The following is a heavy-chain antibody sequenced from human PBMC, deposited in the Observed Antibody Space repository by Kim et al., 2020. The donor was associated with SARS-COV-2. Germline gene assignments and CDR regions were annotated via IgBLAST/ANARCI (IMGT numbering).Heavy chain of an antibody. CDR3: AGGRRYYYGSGSLT. CDR1: GFTFSSYG. Sequence: GGSLRLSCAASGFTFSSYGMHWVRQAPGKVLEWVAVISYDGSNKYYADSVKGRFTISRDNSKNTLYLQMNSLRAEDTAVYYCAGGRRYYYGSGSLTWGQGTLVTVSS. J-gene: IGHJ5*02. D-gene: IGHD3-10*01. CDR2: ISYDGSNK. V-gene: IGHV3-30*03.